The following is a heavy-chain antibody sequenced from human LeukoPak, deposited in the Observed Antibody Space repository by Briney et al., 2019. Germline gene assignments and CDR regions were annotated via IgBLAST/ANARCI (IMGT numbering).Heavy chain of an antibody. J-gene: IGHJ4*02. D-gene: IGHD3-10*01. V-gene: IGHV3-23*01. Sequence: PGGPLRLSCAASGFTFSSYAMSWVRQAPGKGLEWVSAISGSGGSTYYAGSVKGRFTISRDNSKNTLYLQMNSLRAEDTAVYYCAKDHYYGSGSYYPFDYWGQGTLVTVSS. CDR3: AKDHYYGSGSYYPFDY. CDR1: GFTFSSYA. CDR2: ISGSGGST.